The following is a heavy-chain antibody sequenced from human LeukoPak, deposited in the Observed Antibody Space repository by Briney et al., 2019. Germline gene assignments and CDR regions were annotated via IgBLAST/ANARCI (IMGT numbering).Heavy chain of an antibody. V-gene: IGHV3-23*01. CDR2: ISGSGGRT. D-gene: IGHD6-13*01. CDR1: AFTFSSYA. Sequence: GGSLRLSCAASAFTFSSYAMSWVRQAPGKGLEWVSAISGSGGRTYYADSVKGRFTISRDNSKNMLYLQMNSLRGEDTAVYYCAKSFLSSWVYYFDYWGQGTLVTVSS. J-gene: IGHJ4*02. CDR3: AKSFLSSWVYYFDY.